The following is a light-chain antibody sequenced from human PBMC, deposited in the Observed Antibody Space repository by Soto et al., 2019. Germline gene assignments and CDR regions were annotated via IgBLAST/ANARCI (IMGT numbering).Light chain of an antibody. CDR2: GAS. CDR3: QQYGSSSWT. V-gene: IGKV3-20*01. CDR1: QSVSSSY. Sequence: EMVLTQSPGTRSLSPGERAALSCRASQSVSSSYLAWYQQKPGQAPRLLIYGASSRATGIPDRFSGSGSGTDFTLTISRLEPEDFAVYYCQQYGSSSWTFGQGTKV. J-gene: IGKJ1*01.